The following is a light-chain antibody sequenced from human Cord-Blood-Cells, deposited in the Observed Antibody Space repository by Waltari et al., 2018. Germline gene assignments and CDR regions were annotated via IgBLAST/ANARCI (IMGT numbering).Light chain of an antibody. Sequence: IQMTQSPSSLSASVGDRVTITCRAIQSISSYLNWYQQKPGKAPKLLIYAASSLQSGVPSRFSGSGSGTDFTLTISSLQPEDFASYYCQQSYSTPWTFGQGTKVEIK. CDR1: QSISSY. CDR2: AAS. CDR3: QQSYSTPWT. V-gene: IGKV1-39*01. J-gene: IGKJ1*01.